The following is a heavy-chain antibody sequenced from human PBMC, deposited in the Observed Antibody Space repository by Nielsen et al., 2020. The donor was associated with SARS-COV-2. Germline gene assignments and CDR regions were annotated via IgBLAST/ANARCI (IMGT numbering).Heavy chain of an antibody. V-gene: IGHV3-21*04. CDR3: AKENTYGRSYYFDY. Sequence: GESLKISCAASGFTFSSYSMNWVRQAPGKGLEWVSSISSSSSYIYYADSVKGRFTISRDNSKNSLYLQMNSLRSVDTAFYYCAKENTYGRSYYFDYWGQGTLVTVSS. CDR1: GFTFSSYS. D-gene: IGHD5-18*01. CDR2: ISSSSSYI. J-gene: IGHJ4*02.